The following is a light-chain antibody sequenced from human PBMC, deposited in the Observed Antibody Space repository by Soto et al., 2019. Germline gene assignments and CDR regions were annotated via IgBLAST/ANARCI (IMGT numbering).Light chain of an antibody. CDR3: QHYSAYAQT. V-gene: IGKV1-5*01. Sequence: DIQMTQSPSTLSASVGDRVAITCRASQTVSTWLAWYQQKPGKAPKLLIYNASSLKSGVPSRFSGSGFGTEFTLTISALQPDDFATYYCQHYSAYAQTFGQGTKVDNK. CDR1: QTVSTW. J-gene: IGKJ1*01. CDR2: NAS.